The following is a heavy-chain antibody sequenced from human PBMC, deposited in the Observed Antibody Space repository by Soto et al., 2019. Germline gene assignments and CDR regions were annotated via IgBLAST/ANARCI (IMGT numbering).Heavy chain of an antibody. D-gene: IGHD2-2*02. V-gene: IGHV1-69*01. CDR2: IIPIFGTA. CDR1: GGTFSSYA. Sequence: QVQLVQSGAEVKKPGSSVKVSCKASGGTFSSYAISWVRQAPGQGLEWMGGIIPIFGTANYAQQFQGRVTITAHETMSTAYMQLRSLRSEDTAVYYCARDARGIVVVQAAIRSGDYFDIWGQGTMVTVSS. CDR3: ARDARGIVVVQAAIRSGDYFDI. J-gene: IGHJ3*02.